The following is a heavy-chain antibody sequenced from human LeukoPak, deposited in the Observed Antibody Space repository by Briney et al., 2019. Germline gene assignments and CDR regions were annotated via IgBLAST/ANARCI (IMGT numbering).Heavy chain of an antibody. CDR3: ARQRGYNPYYYGSGSYGGNPFDY. CDR1: GGSFSGYY. J-gene: IGHJ4*02. D-gene: IGHD3-10*01. CDR2: INHSGST. V-gene: IGHV4-34*01. Sequence: PSETLSLTCAVYGGSFSGYYWSWIRQPPGKGLEWIGEINHSGSTNYNPSLKSRVTISVDTFKNQFSLKLSSVTAADTAVYYCARQRGYNPYYYGSGSYGGNPFDYWGQGALVTVSS.